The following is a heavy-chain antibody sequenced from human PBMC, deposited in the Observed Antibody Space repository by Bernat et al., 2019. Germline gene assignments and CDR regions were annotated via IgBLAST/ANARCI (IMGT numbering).Heavy chain of an antibody. CDR3: NGEGATGGGNWFDH. CDR2: IRSKANSYAT. V-gene: IGHV3-73*02. J-gene: IGHJ5*02. D-gene: IGHD1-26*01. Sequence: EVQLVESGGGLVQPGGSLKLSCAASGFTFSGSAMHWVRQASGKGLEWVGRIRSKANSYATAYAASVKGRFTIARDDSKNTEYLQMNSLKTEDTVEYYGNGEGATGGGNWFDHWGQGTLVTVSS. CDR1: GFTFSGSA.